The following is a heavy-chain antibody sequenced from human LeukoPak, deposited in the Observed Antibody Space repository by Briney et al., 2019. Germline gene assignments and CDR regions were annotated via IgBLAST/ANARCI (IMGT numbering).Heavy chain of an antibody. D-gene: IGHD6-6*01. CDR2: ISSSSSYI. V-gene: IGHV3-21*01. CDR1: GFTFSSYS. Sequence: GGSLRLSCAASGFTFSSYSMNWVRQAPGKGLEWVSSISSSSSYIYYADSVKGRFTISRDNAKNSLYQQMNSLRAEDTAVYYCARNGGSSYDFDYWGQGTLVTVSS. J-gene: IGHJ4*02. CDR3: ARNGGSSYDFDY.